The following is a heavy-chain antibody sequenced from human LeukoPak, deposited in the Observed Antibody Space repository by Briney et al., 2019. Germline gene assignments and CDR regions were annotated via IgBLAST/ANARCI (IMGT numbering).Heavy chain of an antibody. D-gene: IGHD3-22*01. Sequence: PSETLSLTCTVSGGSISSYYWSWIRQPAGKGLEWIGRIYTSGSTNYNPSLKSRVTMSVDTSKNQFSVKLSSVTAADTAVYYCARDGYYHDSTGYSGDYWGQGTLVTVSS. CDR1: GGSISSYY. CDR2: IYTSGST. CDR3: ARDGYYHDSTGYSGDY. V-gene: IGHV4-4*07. J-gene: IGHJ4*02.